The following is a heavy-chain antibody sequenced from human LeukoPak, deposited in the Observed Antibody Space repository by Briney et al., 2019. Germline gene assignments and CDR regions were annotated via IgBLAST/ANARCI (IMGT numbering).Heavy chain of an antibody. D-gene: IGHD2-8*01. CDR1: GGSISSGSYY. CDR3: ARLYDSFRAFDI. CDR2: IYYSGNT. J-gene: IGHJ3*02. Sequence: SQTLSLTCSVSGGSISSGSYYWSWIRQHPGKGPEWIGYIYYSGNTYYNPSLKSRVTISVDTSKNQFSLKLNSVTAADTAVYYCARLYDSFRAFDIWGQGTIITVSS. V-gene: IGHV4-31*03.